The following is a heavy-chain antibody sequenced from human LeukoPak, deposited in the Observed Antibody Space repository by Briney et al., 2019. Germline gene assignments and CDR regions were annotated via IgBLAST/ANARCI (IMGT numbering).Heavy chain of an antibody. CDR1: GYTFTSYG. CDR2: ISAYNGNT. Sequence: ASVKVSCKASGYTFTSYGISWVRQAPGQGLEWMGWISAYNGNTNYAQKLQGRVTMTTDTSTSTAYMELRSLRSDDTAVYYCAREETMVRGVIAHDAFDIWGQGTMVTVSS. V-gene: IGHV1-18*01. J-gene: IGHJ3*02. CDR3: AREETMVRGVIAHDAFDI. D-gene: IGHD3-10*01.